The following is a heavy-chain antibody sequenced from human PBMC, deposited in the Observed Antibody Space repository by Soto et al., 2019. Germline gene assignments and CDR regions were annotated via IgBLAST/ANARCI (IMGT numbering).Heavy chain of an antibody. D-gene: IGHD2-2*01. CDR2: IAYDGSK. J-gene: IGHJ5*02. CDR3: AKDNCISTSCYRLYNWFDP. Sequence: PGGSLRLSCVASGFTFSSYGMHWVRQAPGKGLEWVAVIAYDGSKYYADSVKGRFTISRDNSKNTLYLQMNSLRAEDTAVYYCAKDNCISTSCYRLYNWFDPWGQGTLVTVSS. CDR1: GFTFSSYG. V-gene: IGHV3-30*18.